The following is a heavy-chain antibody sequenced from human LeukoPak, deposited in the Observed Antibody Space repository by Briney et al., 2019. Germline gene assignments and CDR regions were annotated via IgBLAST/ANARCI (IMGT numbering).Heavy chain of an antibody. CDR3: ARARRSDSSWYDY. V-gene: IGHV1-8*01. Sequence: ASVKVSCKASGYTFTSYAINWMQQATGQGLERMGWMSPNSGNPGYAQKSQGRVTRPRDTSISTANMELSSLRPEITAVYSCARARRSDSSWYDYWGQGTLVSVSS. CDR2: MSPNSGNP. J-gene: IGHJ4*02. D-gene: IGHD6-13*01. CDR1: GYTFTSYA.